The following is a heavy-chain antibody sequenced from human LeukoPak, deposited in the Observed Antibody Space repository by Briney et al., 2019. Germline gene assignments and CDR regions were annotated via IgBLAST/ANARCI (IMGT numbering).Heavy chain of an antibody. CDR2: IYSGGST. J-gene: IGHJ4*02. D-gene: IGHD5-12*01. V-gene: IGHV3-66*01. CDR3: ARETGNEYSGYDY. Sequence: GGSLRLSCAASGFTVSSNYMSWVGQAPGKGVEWVSVIYSGGSTYYADSVKGRFTISRDNSKNTLYLQMNSLRAEDTAVYYCARETGNEYSGYDYWGQGTLVTVSS. CDR1: GFTVSSNY.